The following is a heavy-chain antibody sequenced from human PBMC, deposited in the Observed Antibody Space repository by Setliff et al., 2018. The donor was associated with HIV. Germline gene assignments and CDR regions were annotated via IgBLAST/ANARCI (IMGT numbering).Heavy chain of an antibody. CDR2: ISYSGIP. CDR1: GGSISSQY. V-gene: IGHV4-59*11. Sequence: PSETLSLTCTVSGGSISSQYWSWIRQPPGKGLEWIGHISYSGIPNYNPPLRGRVTISVDTSNNQFSLKLSSVTAADTAVYYCARVSYYGSFSYNYYMDVWGKGTTVTVSS. CDR3: ARVSYYGSFSYNYYMDV. D-gene: IGHD3-10*01. J-gene: IGHJ6*03.